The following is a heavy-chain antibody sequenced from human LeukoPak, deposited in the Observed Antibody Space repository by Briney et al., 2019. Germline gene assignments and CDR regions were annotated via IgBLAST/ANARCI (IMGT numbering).Heavy chain of an antibody. Sequence: QPGGSLRLSCAASGFTFTCCWMSWVRQTPGKGLEWVASIKQDGREKFYADSVKGRFTISRDNAKNSLYLQMNSLRAEDTAVYYCARDLSGDSSGYPCFDYWGQGTLVTVSS. D-gene: IGHD3-22*01. CDR1: GFTFTCCW. CDR3: ARDLSGDSSGYPCFDY. J-gene: IGHJ4*02. CDR2: IKQDGREK. V-gene: IGHV3-7*01.